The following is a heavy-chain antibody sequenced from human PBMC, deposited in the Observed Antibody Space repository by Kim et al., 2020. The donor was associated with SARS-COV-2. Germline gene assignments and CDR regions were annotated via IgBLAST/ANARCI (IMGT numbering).Heavy chain of an antibody. CDR3: ASFATAYVWAKSAY. CDR1: GFTFSSYC. V-gene: IGHV3-74*01. CDR2: VNSDGSSA. J-gene: IGHJ4*02. D-gene: IGHD3-16*01. Sequence: GGSLRLSCVASGFTFSSYCMHWVRQAPGKGLVLVSRVNSDGSSASYADSVNGRFTISRDNARNTLFLQMNSLRAEDTAVYYCASFATAYVWAKSAYCGQG.